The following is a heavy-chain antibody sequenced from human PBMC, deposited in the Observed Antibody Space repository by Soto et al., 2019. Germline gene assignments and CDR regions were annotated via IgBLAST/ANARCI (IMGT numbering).Heavy chain of an antibody. V-gene: IGHV3-64D*08. CDR2: ISSNGGST. J-gene: IGHJ3*02. Sequence: PGGSLRLSCSASGFTFSSYAMHWVRQAPGKGLEYVSAISSNGGSTYYADSVKGRFTISRDNSKNTLYLQMSSLRAEDTAVYYCVKGIAARPLLMKVEAFDIWGQGTMVTVSS. CDR1: GFTFSSYA. D-gene: IGHD6-6*01. CDR3: VKGIAARPLLMKVEAFDI.